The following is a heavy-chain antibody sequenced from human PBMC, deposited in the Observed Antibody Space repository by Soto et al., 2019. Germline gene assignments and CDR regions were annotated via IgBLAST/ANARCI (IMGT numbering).Heavy chain of an antibody. V-gene: IGHV1-2*07. CDR2: INPNTGGT. CDR1: GYTFTGYN. CDR3: ARRMVRGNYGMDG. D-gene: IGHD3-10*01. Sequence: SVNVSCRASGYTFTGYNIHYVRQAPGQGLEWMGWINPNTGGTNYAHKFQGRVTMTCDTSINTAYIDLRSLRSQGTAVYYCARRMVRGNYGMDGWGQGTTVTVSS. J-gene: IGHJ6*02.